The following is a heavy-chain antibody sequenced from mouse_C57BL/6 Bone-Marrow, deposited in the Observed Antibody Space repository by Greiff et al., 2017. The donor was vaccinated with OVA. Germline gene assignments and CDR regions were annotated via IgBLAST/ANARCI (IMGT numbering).Heavy chain of an antibody. CDR2: ISSGGSYT. V-gene: IGHV5-6*01. D-gene: IGHD2-3*01. CDR3: ARHVPYDGYLDY. J-gene: IGHJ2*01. Sequence: EVKLVESGGDLVKPGGSLKLSCAASGFTFSSYGMSWVRQTPDKRLEWVATISSGGSYTYYPDSVKGRFTISRDNAKNTLYLQMSSLKSEDTAMYYCARHVPYDGYLDYWGQGTTLTVSS. CDR1: GFTFSSYG.